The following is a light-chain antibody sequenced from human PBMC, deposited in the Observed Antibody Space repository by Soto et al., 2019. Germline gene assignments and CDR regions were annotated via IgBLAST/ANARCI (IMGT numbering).Light chain of an antibody. J-gene: IGKJ5*01. CDR2: RAS. V-gene: IGKV3-15*01. CDR3: QQYSNWPFIN. CDR1: QSVGSD. Sequence: EIVVTQSPVTLSESPGERDTLSCRTSQSVGSDLAWYQQRLGQAPRLLMYRASTRASGIPARFSGSGSGTEFTLTISSLQAEDFAVYYCQQYSNWPFINFGQGTRLEIK.